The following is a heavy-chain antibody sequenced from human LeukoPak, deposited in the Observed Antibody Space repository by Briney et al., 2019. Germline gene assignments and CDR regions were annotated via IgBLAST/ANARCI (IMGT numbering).Heavy chain of an antibody. D-gene: IGHD3-16*01. Sequence: ETLSLTCTVSGGSISSYYWSWVRQAPGKGLEWVANIKQDGSEKYYVDSVKGRFTISRDNAKNSLYLQMNSLRAEDTAVYYCARDWGSPFDYWGQGTLVTVSS. V-gene: IGHV3-7*01. J-gene: IGHJ4*02. CDR1: GGSISSYY. CDR3: ARDWGSPFDY. CDR2: IKQDGSEK.